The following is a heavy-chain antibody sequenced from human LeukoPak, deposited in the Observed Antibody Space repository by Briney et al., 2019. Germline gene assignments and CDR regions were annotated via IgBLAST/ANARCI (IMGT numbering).Heavy chain of an antibody. J-gene: IGHJ4*02. CDR3: ANLTH. CDR1: GFSFSNYS. CDR2: ISRTGNIV. Sequence: EGSLRLSCVATGFSFSNYSMHWVRQAPGKGLERVSYISRTGNIVYYADSVKGRFTISRDNAKDSLFLQMDSLRDEDTAVYYCANLTHWGQGILVTVSS. D-gene: IGHD2-21*02. V-gene: IGHV3-48*02.